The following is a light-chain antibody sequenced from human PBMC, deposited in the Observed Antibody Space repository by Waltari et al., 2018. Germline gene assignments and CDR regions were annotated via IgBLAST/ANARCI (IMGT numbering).Light chain of an antibody. J-gene: IGKJ5*01. V-gene: IGKV3-15*01. CDR2: CAS. CDR3: LHYNNWPPIT. Sequence: IVMTQSPATLSVSPGERATLSCRASQNVRSNLAGYQQKPGQATRPLLNCASTRATDAPANFGGIGFGPEFTLTISSLQSEDFAVYYCLHYNNWPPITFGQGTRLEIK. CDR1: QNVRSN.